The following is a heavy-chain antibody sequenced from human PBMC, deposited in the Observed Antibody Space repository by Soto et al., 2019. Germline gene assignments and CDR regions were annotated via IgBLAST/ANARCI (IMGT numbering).Heavy chain of an antibody. CDR3: ARGPGGPDGPGDY. Sequence: ASVKVSCKASGYTFTSSGISWVRQAPGQGLEWMGWINAGNGNTKYSQKFQGRVTITRDTSASTAYMELSSLRSEDTAVYYCARGPGGPDGPGDYWGQGTLVTVS. J-gene: IGHJ4*02. CDR2: INAGNGNT. V-gene: IGHV1-18*04. D-gene: IGHD2-15*01. CDR1: GYTFTSSG.